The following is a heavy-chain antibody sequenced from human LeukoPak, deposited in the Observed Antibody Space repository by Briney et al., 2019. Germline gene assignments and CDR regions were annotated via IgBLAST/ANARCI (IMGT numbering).Heavy chain of an antibody. Sequence: PSETLSLTCSVSGGSISSYYWSWIRQPPGKGLEWIGYIYTSGSTNYNPSLKSRVTISVDTSKNQFSLKLSSVTAADTAVYYCGAARPYYYYMDVWGKGTTVTVSS. CDR1: GGSISSYY. CDR3: GAARPYYYYMDV. CDR2: IYTSGST. V-gene: IGHV4-4*09. J-gene: IGHJ6*03. D-gene: IGHD6-6*01.